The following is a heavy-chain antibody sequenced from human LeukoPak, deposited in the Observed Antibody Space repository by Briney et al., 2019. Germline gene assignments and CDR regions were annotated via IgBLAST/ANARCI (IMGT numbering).Heavy chain of an antibody. V-gene: IGHV4-59*01. D-gene: IGHD4-17*01. CDR2: FYYSGST. CDR1: GGSIRSYY. J-gene: IGHJ4*02. Sequence: SETLSLTCTVSGGSIRSYYWSWIRPPPGKGLSWIGYFYYSGSTNYNPSLKSRVSISVDTSKNQFSLKLSSVTAADTAVYYCARTGSTVTMLYPFDHWGQGTLVTISS. CDR3: ARTGSTVTMLYPFDH.